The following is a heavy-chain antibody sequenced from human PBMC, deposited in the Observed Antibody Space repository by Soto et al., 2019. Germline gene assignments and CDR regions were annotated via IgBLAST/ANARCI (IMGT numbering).Heavy chain of an antibody. V-gene: IGHV1-3*01. CDR1: GCTFTSYG. J-gene: IGHJ5*02. D-gene: IGHD6-13*01. Sequence: ASVMVSCKASGCTFTSYGIHWVRQAPGQRLEWMGWINAANGDTKYSPKFQGRVTITRDTSASTAYMELSSLRSEDTAVYYCVRRHVSATGIDWFDPWGQGTLVTVSS. CDR3: VRRHVSATGIDWFDP. CDR2: INAANGDT.